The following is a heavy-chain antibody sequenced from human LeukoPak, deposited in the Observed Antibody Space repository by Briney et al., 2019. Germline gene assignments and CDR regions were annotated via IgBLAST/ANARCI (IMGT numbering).Heavy chain of an antibody. CDR2: IYYSGST. D-gene: IGHD3-3*01. Sequence: KPSETLSLTCTVSGGSVSSGSYYWSWIRQPPGKGLEWIGYIYYSGSTNYNPSLKSRVTISVDTSKNQFSLKLSSVTAADTAVYYCAREGPYYDFWSGTTGHFDYWGQGTLVTVSS. CDR3: AREGPYYDFWSGTTGHFDY. J-gene: IGHJ4*02. CDR1: GGSVSSGSYY. V-gene: IGHV4-61*01.